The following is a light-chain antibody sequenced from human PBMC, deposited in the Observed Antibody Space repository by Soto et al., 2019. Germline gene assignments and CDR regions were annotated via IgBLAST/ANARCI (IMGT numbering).Light chain of an antibody. V-gene: IGLV2-14*01. J-gene: IGLJ1*01. CDR1: SSDVGAYNY. Sequence: QSVLTQPASVSGSPGQSITISCTGTSSDVGAYNYDSWYQQYPGEAPKVIIYDVSHRPAGVSNRFSGSKSGNTASLTISGLQTQDEADYYCSSYTGATTYVFGTGTKVTVL. CDR3: SSYTGATTYV. CDR2: DVS.